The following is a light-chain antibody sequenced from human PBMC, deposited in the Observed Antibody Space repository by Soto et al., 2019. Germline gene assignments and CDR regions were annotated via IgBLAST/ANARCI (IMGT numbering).Light chain of an antibody. CDR3: QQYNNWPPAT. J-gene: IGKJ5*01. V-gene: IGKV3-15*01. Sequence: EIVMTQSPATLSVSPGERATLSCRANQSVSSNLAWYQQKPGQAPRLLIYGASTRATGIPARFSGSGSGTEIPLTISSLQSEDFAIYYCQQYNNWPPATFGQGTRLEIK. CDR1: QSVSSN. CDR2: GAS.